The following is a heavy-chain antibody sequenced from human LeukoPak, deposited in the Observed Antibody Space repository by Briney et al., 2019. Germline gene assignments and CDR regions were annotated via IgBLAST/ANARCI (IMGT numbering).Heavy chain of an antibody. D-gene: IGHD1-26*01. J-gene: IGHJ4*02. CDR2: ISSSGSTI. CDR1: GFTFSSYE. V-gene: IGHV3-48*03. CDR3: ARDFSELLVSWFDY. Sequence: PGGSLRLSCAASGFTFSSYEMNWVRQAPGKGLEWVSYISSSGSTIYHADSVKGRFTISRDNAKNSLYLQMNSLRAEDTAVYYCARDFSELLVSWFDYWGQGTLVTVSS.